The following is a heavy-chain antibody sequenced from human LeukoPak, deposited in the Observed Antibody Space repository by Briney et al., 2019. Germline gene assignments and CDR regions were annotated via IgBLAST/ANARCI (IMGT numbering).Heavy chain of an antibody. J-gene: IGHJ2*01. CDR3: ARGGLHYGGNSHDGWYFDL. Sequence: GASVKVSCKASGYTFTSYGISWVRQAPGQGLEWMGWISAYNGNTNYAQKLQGRVTMTTDTSTNTAYMELRSLRSDDTAVYYCARGGLHYGGNSHDGWYFDLWGRGTLVTVSS. CDR2: ISAYNGNT. D-gene: IGHD4-23*01. V-gene: IGHV1-18*01. CDR1: GYTFTSYG.